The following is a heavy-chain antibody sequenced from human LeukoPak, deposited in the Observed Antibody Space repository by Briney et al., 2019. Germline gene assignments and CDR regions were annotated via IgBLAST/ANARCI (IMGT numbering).Heavy chain of an antibody. J-gene: IGHJ4*02. CDR3: AKDKGAYGSETGFDI. CDR2: ISGSGATT. V-gene: IGHV3-23*01. Sequence: GGSLRLSCAASGFTFSNHAMNWVRQAPGKGLEWVSDISGSGATTTYADSVQGRFTISRDNSKNTLYLQMNSLTVEDTAVYYCAKDKGAYGSETGFDIWGQGILVTVSS. D-gene: IGHD4-17*01. CDR1: GFTFSNHA.